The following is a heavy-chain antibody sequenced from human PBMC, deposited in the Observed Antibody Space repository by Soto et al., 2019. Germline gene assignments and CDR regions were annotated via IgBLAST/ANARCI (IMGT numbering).Heavy chain of an antibody. CDR2: IYHSGST. CDR1: GVSSSSGGYS. Sequence: QLQLQESGSGLVKPSQTLSLTCAVSGVSSSSGGYSWSWIRQPPGMGLEWIEYIYHSGSTYYNPSHKCQVTISVDRSKNQFPLRLSSVSAADTAVNFCSRRGVNTFDYWGQGTLVTVSS. J-gene: IGHJ4*02. D-gene: IGHD4-17*01. CDR3: SRRGVNTFDY. V-gene: IGHV4-30-2*01.